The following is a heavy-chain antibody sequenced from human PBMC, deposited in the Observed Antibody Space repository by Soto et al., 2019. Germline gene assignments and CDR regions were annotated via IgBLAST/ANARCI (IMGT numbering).Heavy chain of an antibody. CDR2: INHSGST. V-gene: IGHV4-34*01. Sequence: SETLSLTCAVYGGSFSGYYWSWIRQPPGKGLEWIGEINHSGSTNYNPSLKSRVTISVDTSKNQFSLKLSSVTAADTAVYYCARSPLRITIFGVVMKANWFDPSGQGTLVTVSS. D-gene: IGHD3-3*01. CDR1: GGSFSGYY. CDR3: ARSPLRITIFGVVMKANWFDP. J-gene: IGHJ5*02.